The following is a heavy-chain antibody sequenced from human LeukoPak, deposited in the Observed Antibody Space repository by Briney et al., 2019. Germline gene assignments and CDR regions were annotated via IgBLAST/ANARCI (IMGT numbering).Heavy chain of an antibody. CDR1: GGSLSNYY. CDR3: ARAKDFDY. Sequence: SETLSLTCTVSGGSLSNYYLSWLRQPPGKGLAWIGYIYYSGSTNYHPSLKSRDTISVDTSKHQFSLKLSSVTAADTAVYYCARAKDFDYWGQGTLVTVSS. V-gene: IGHV4-59*01. J-gene: IGHJ4*02. CDR2: IYYSGST.